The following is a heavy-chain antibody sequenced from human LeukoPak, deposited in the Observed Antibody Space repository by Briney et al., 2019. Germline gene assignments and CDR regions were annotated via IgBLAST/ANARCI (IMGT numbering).Heavy chain of an antibody. CDR1: GGSITNYY. Sequence: SETLSLTCTVSGGSITNYYWTWIRQLPGKGLEWIGYIYSSGTTNYNPSLKSRVTMSVDTSKNQFSLKLSSVTAADTAMYYCARDGSYYAYWGQGILVTVSS. CDR3: ARDGSYYAY. J-gene: IGHJ4*02. V-gene: IGHV4-59*01. CDR2: IYSSGTT. D-gene: IGHD1-26*01.